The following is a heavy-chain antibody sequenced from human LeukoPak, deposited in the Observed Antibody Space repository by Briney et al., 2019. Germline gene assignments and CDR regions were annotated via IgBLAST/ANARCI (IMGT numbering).Heavy chain of an antibody. Sequence: ASVKVSCKASGYTFTGYYMHWVRQAPGQGLEWMGRINPNSGGTNYAQKFQGRVTMTRDTSISTAYMELSRLRSDDTAVYYYARGYCSGGSCYSSFVWGQETLVTVSS. V-gene: IGHV1-2*06. D-gene: IGHD2-15*01. CDR1: GYTFTGYY. CDR2: INPNSGGT. CDR3: ARGYCSGGSCYSSFV. J-gene: IGHJ4*02.